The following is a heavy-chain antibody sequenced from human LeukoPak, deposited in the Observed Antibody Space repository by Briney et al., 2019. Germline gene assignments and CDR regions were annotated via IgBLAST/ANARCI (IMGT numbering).Heavy chain of an antibody. J-gene: IGHJ6*03. D-gene: IGHD2-2*01. Sequence: GGSLRLSCAASGFTFRSYRMSWVRQAPGKGRGWVANIKEDANEEYYVDSVRGRFIISRDNAKNSLFLQMYSLRADDTAVYYCARAGYCTSNSCYSPNFYYMDVWGKGTTVAVSS. CDR2: IKEDANEE. CDR1: GFTFRSYR. CDR3: ARAGYCTSNSCYSPNFYYMDV. V-gene: IGHV3-7*01.